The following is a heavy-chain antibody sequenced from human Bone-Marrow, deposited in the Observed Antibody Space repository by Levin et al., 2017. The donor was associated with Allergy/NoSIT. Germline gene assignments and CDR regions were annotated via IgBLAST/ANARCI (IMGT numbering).Heavy chain of an antibody. V-gene: IGHV4-4*02. CDR2: IYHSGST. D-gene: IGHD3-10*01. CDR3: ARALNERYYYGSGSYLLSGWFDP. CDR1: GGSISSSNW. Sequence: GSLRLSCAVSGGSISSSNWWSWVRQPPGKGLEWIGEIYHSGSTNYNPSLKSRVTISVDKSKNQFSLKLSSVTAADTAVYYCARALNERYYYGSGSYLLSGWFDPWGQGTLVTVSS. J-gene: IGHJ5*02.